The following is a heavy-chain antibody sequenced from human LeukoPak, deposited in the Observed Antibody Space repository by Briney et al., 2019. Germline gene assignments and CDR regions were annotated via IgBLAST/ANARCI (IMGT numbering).Heavy chain of an antibody. CDR3: AKDTHGAYYDFWSGYYGDGWFDP. D-gene: IGHD3-3*01. V-gene: IGHV3-30*18. Sequence: TGGSLRLSCAASGFTFSSYGMHWVRQAPGKGLEWVAVISYDGSNKYYADSVKGRFTISRDNSKNTLYLQMNSLRAEDTAVYYCAKDTHGAYYDFWSGYYGDGWFDPWGQGTLVTVSS. CDR2: ISYDGSNK. J-gene: IGHJ5*02. CDR1: GFTFSSYG.